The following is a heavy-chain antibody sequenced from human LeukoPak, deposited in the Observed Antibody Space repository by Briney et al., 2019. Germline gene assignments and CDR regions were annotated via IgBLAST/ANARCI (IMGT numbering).Heavy chain of an antibody. CDR2: INPKSGGT. V-gene: IGHV1-2*02. D-gene: IGHD1-1*01. Sequence: GASVKLSCKASGYTFTGYYMRWVRPAPGQGLEWMGWINPKSGGTNYEQKFQGRVIMTRDTSISTAYMELSRLRSDDTAVYYCARHMTTANNWFDPWGQGTLVTVSS. CDR1: GYTFTGYY. CDR3: ARHMTTANNWFDP. J-gene: IGHJ5*02.